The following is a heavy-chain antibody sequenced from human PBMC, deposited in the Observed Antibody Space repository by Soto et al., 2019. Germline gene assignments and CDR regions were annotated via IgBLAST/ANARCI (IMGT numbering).Heavy chain of an antibody. V-gene: IGHV1-46*01. D-gene: IGHD3-10*01. CDR3: AKGRRNTF. CDR1: GYTFSFDY. CDR2: INPDGGAT. J-gene: IGHJ4*02. Sequence: QVQLLQSGAEVKKPGDSVKISCKASGYTFSFDYLSWVRRAPGQGLQWMGKINPDGGATTYAQSFQGRVSITSDASTGTVYMELSSLTSDDTAVYYCAKGRRNTFWGQGTLVSVSS.